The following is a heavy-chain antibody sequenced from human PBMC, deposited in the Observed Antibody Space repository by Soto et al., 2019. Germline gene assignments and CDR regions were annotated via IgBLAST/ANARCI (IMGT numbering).Heavy chain of an antibody. Sequence: EVQLLESGGGLVQPGGSLRLSCAAYGFTFSSYAMSWVRQAPGKGLEWVSAISGSGGSTYYADSVKGRFTISRDNSKNTLYLQMNSLRAEDTAVYYCAKFYCSGGSCYSYFDYWGQGTLVTVSS. CDR2: ISGSGGST. CDR1: GFTFSSYA. CDR3: AKFYCSGGSCYSYFDY. D-gene: IGHD2-15*01. J-gene: IGHJ4*02. V-gene: IGHV3-23*01.